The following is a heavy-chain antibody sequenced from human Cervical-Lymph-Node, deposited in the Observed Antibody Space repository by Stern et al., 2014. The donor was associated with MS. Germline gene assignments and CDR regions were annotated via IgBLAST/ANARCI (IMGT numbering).Heavy chain of an antibody. Sequence: QITLKESGPALVKPTQTLTLTCTFSGFSLTTTGMCVSWIRQPPGKALEWLGIIDWDDDKYCNTSLKTRLSISSDPSKNQVVLTLTDVAPVDSATYYCARVLAAGAFYYFGMDVWGQGTTVTVSS. J-gene: IGHJ6*02. CDR1: GFSLTTTGMC. CDR3: ARVLAAGAFYYFGMDV. V-gene: IGHV2-70*01. CDR2: IDWDDDK. D-gene: IGHD6-25*01.